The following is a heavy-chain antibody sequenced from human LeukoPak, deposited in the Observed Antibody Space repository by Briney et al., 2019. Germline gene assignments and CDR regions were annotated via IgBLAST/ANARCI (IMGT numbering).Heavy chain of an antibody. V-gene: IGHV4-4*07. D-gene: IGHD1-26*01. CDR3: ARLLVGANYYYYYMDV. J-gene: IGHJ6*03. CDR2: IYTSGNT. Sequence: SETLSLTCTVSGGSISSYYWSWIRQPAGKGLEWIGRIYTSGNTNYNPSLKSRATISVDKSKNQFSLKLSSVTAADTAIYYCARLLVGANYYYYYMDVWGKGTTVTVSS. CDR1: GGSISSYY.